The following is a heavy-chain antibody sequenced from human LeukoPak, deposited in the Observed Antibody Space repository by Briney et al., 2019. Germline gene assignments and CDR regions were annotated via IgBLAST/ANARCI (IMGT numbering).Heavy chain of an antibody. D-gene: IGHD1-1*01. Sequence: PGGSLRLSCAASGFTFSSYAMHWVRQAPGKGLEWVAVISYDGSNKYYADSVKGRFTISRDNSKNTLYLQMNSLRADDTAVYYCARDQNVRGVAAGMEGWFDPWGQGTLVTVSS. V-gene: IGHV3-30-3*01. J-gene: IGHJ5*02. CDR2: ISYDGSNK. CDR1: GFTFSSYA. CDR3: ARDQNVRGVAAGMEGWFDP.